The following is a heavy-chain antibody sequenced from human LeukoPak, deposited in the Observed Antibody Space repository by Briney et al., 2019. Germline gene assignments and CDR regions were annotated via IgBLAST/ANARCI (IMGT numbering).Heavy chain of an antibody. CDR1: GFTVSNFW. D-gene: IGHD3-10*01. Sequence: GGSLRLSCAASGFTVSNFWKHWVRQAPGQGLVWVSRINSDGTSTNYADSVKDRLTISRDNTKNTLYLQMNSLTVEDTAVYYCARETWSRGGDAFDIWGRGTMVTVSS. V-gene: IGHV3-74*01. CDR3: ARETWSRGGDAFDI. CDR2: INSDGTST. J-gene: IGHJ3*02.